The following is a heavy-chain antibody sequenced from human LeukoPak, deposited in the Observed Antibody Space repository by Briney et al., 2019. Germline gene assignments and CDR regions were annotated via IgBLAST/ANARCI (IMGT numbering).Heavy chain of an antibody. CDR2: INHSGST. Sequence: SETLSLTCAVYGGSFSGYYWSWIRQPPGKGLEWIGEINHSGSTNYNPSLKSRVTISVDTSKNQFSLKLSSVTAADTAVYYCARVLSYCSGGSCYAWGYYYYYMDVWGKGTTVTVSS. CDR3: ARVLSYCSGGSCYAWGYYYYYMDV. D-gene: IGHD2-15*01. CDR1: GGSFSGYY. J-gene: IGHJ6*03. V-gene: IGHV4-34*01.